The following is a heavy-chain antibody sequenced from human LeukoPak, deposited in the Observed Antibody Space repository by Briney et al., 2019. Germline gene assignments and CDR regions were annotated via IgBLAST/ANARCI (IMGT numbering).Heavy chain of an antibody. CDR1: GGSFSGYY. Sequence: SETLSLTCAVYGGSFSGYYWSWIRQPPGKGLEWIGEINHSGSTNYNPSLKSRVTISVDTSKNQFSLKLSSVTAADTAVYYCARGPPRYSYGYILRSPFDYWGQGTLVTVSS. CDR3: ARGPPRYSYGYILRSPFDY. J-gene: IGHJ4*02. D-gene: IGHD5-18*01. CDR2: INHSGST. V-gene: IGHV4-34*01.